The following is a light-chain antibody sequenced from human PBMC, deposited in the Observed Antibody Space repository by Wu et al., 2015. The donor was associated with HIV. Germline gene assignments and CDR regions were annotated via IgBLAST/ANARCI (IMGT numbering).Light chain of an antibody. CDR3: QQYANSPLT. CDR2: AAS. J-gene: IGKJ4*01. V-gene: IGKV3-20*01. Sequence: DIVLTQSPATLSLSPGEGVTLFCRASQSVSSGYLAWYQHKPGQAPRLVIYAASNRATGIPDGFTGSGSGTDFALTISRLEPEDFAVYYCQQYANSPLTFGGGTKVEV. CDR1: QSVSSGY.